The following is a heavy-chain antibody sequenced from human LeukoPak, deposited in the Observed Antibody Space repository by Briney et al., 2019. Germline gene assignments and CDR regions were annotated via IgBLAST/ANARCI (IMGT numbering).Heavy chain of an antibody. Sequence: KPSETLSLTCTVSGGSISSSSYYWGWIRQPPGKGLEWIGSIYYSGSTYYNPSLMSRVTISVDTSKNQFSLKLSSVTAADTAVYYCASYGSGSYYWAAFDYWGQGTLVTVSS. D-gene: IGHD3-10*01. CDR2: IYYSGST. CDR1: GGSISSSSYY. V-gene: IGHV4-39*01. J-gene: IGHJ4*02. CDR3: ASYGSGSYYWAAFDY.